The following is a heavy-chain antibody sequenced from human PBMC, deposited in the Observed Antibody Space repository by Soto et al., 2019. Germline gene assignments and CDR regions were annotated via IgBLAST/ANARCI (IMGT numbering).Heavy chain of an antibody. CDR2: IYYSGST. V-gene: IGHV4-30-4*01. J-gene: IGHJ4*02. CDR1: GGSISSGDYY. D-gene: IGHD5-12*01. CDR3: ARFRAASGYAWGAFDY. Sequence: SETLSLTCTVSGGSISSGDYYWSWIRQPPGKGLEWIGYIYYSGSTYYNPSLKSRVTISVDTSKNQFSLKLSSVTAADTAVYYCARFRAASGYAWGAFDYWGQGTLVTVSS.